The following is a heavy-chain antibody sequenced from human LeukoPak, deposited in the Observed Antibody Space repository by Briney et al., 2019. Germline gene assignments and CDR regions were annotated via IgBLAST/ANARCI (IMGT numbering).Heavy chain of an antibody. V-gene: IGHV3-30-3*01. Sequence: GTSLLLYCAVSGFTFSGYTMHWVRQAPGKGLEWVAVISFDGSNKYYEDSVKGRFTISRDNSKNTLYLQMNSLRPDDTAIYYRARGTFWEWGQGTLVTVSS. CDR3: ARGTFWE. CDR1: GFTFSGYT. J-gene: IGHJ4*02. D-gene: IGHD1-26*01. CDR2: ISFDGSNK.